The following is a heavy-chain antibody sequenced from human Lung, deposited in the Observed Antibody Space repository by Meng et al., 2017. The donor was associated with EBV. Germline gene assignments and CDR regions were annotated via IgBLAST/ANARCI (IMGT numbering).Heavy chain of an antibody. CDR3: AKGHPSAAVLDY. CDR2: ISYDGSTK. CDR1: GFAFGTYG. D-gene: IGHD6-13*01. Sequence: VTGVGSWAGVVQPVGSLRVSFVASGFAFGTYGMHWVRQTPGKGLEWVAVISYDGSTKYFGGSVKGRFTISRDNSKNTLYLEMTSLRREDTAVYYCAKGHPSAAVLDYWGQGTLVTVSS. J-gene: IGHJ4*02. V-gene: IGHV3-30*18.